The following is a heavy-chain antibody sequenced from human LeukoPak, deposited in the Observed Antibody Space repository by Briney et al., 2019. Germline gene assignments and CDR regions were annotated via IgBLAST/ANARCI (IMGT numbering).Heavy chain of an antibody. J-gene: IGHJ6*02. CDR3: ARDAYCSSTSCYTGHYYYGMDV. V-gene: IGHV1-2*02. CDR1: GYTFTGYY. D-gene: IGHD2-2*02. CDR2: INPKSGGT. Sequence: GASVKVSCKASGYTFTGYYMHWVRQAPGQGLEWMGWINPKSGGTNYAQKFQGRVTVTRDTSISTAYMELSRLRSDDTAVYYCARDAYCSSTSCYTGHYYYGMDVWGQGTTVTVSS.